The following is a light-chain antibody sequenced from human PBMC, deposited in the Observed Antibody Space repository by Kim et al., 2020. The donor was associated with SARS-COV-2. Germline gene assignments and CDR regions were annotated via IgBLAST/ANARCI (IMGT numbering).Light chain of an antibody. CDR2: DAS. Sequence: ETVLTQSPATLSLSPGERATLSCRASQSVNNYLAWYQQRPGQAPRLLIYDASNRATGVPARFSGSGSGTDFTLTISGLEPEDFAVYTCQQRSNWPPTFGPGTKVDIK. CDR3: QQRSNWPPT. J-gene: IGKJ3*01. CDR1: QSVNNY. V-gene: IGKV3-11*01.